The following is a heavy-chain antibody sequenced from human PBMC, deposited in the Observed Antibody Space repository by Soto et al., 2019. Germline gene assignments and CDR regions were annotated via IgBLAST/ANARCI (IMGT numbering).Heavy chain of an antibody. D-gene: IGHD4-17*01. V-gene: IGHV3-30-3*01. CDR3: ARGLDFGGTYFGH. Sequence: PGGSLRLSCAASGFTFSSYALHWVRQAPGKGLKWVAVISYDGSNKNYADSVRGRFTISRDNSKNTLYLQMNSLRVDDTAVFYCARGLDFGGTYFGHWGQGTPVTVSS. CDR1: GFTFSSYA. J-gene: IGHJ1*01. CDR2: ISYDGSNK.